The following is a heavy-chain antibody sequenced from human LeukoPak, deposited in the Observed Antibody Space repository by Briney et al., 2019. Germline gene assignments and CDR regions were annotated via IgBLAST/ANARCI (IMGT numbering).Heavy chain of an antibody. D-gene: IGHD6-13*01. Sequence: GRSLRLSCAASGFIFFSYGMHWVRQAPGKGLEWVAVIWYDGSNKYCADSVKGRFTISRDNSKNTLYLQMNSLRAEDTAVYYCARDRIAAAGTPPDYYYAMDVWGQGTTVTVSS. CDR1: GFIFFSYG. CDR3: ARDRIAAAGTPPDYYYAMDV. V-gene: IGHV3-33*01. CDR2: IWYDGSNK. J-gene: IGHJ6*02.